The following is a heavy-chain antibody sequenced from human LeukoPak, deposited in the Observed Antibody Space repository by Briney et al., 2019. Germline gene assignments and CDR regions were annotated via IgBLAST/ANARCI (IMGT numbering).Heavy chain of an antibody. V-gene: IGHV3-30*02. CDR1: GFTFSSYG. CDR3: AKDGRILGVYYGDYDDY. D-gene: IGHD4-17*01. J-gene: IGHJ4*02. Sequence: GGSLRLSCAASGFTFSSYGMHWVRQAPGKGLEWVAFIRYDGSNKYYADSVKGRFTISRDNSKNTLYLQMNSLRAEDTAVYYCAKDGRILGVYYGDYDDYWGQGTLVTVSS. CDR2: IRYDGSNK.